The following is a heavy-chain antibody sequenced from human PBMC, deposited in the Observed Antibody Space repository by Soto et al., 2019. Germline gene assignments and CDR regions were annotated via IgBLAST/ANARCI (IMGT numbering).Heavy chain of an antibody. V-gene: IGHV1-18*04. J-gene: IGHJ4*02. CDR1: GYTFTSYG. CDR2: ISAYNGNT. CDR3: ARYPPDYDFWICYWYY. D-gene: IGHD3-3*01. Sequence: ASVKVSCKASGYTFTSYGISWVRQAPGQGLDWMGWISAYNGNTNYAQKIQGRVTMTTDTSTTTAYMELRSLRSDDTAVYYCARYPPDYDFWICYWYYWGQGTLVTVSS.